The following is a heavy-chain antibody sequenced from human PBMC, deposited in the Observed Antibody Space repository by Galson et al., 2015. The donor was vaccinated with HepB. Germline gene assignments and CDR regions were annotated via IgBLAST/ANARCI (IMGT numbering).Heavy chain of an antibody. CDR1: GYTFTSYG. J-gene: IGHJ4*02. V-gene: IGHV1-18*01. CDR3: ARPTKAYCSGGSCSPFDY. Sequence: SVKVSCKGSGYTFTSYGISWVRQAPGQGLEWMGWISAYNGNTNYAQKLQGRVTMTTDTSTSTAYMELRSLRSDDTAVYYCARPTKAYCSGGSCSPFDYWGQGTLVTVSS. CDR2: ISAYNGNT. D-gene: IGHD2-15*01.